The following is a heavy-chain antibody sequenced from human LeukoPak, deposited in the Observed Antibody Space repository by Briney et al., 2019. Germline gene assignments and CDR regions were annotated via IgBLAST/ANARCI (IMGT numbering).Heavy chain of an antibody. D-gene: IGHD3-10*01. CDR3: ATHVFVNIDAFDI. CDR1: GFTFSYYA. V-gene: IGHV3-30-3*01. Sequence: GGSLRLSCAASGFTFSYYALHWVRQAPGKGLEWVAVISYDGSNKYYADSVKGRFTISRDNAKNSLYLQMNSLRAEDTAVYYCATHVFVNIDAFDIWGQGTMVTVSS. J-gene: IGHJ3*02. CDR2: ISYDGSNK.